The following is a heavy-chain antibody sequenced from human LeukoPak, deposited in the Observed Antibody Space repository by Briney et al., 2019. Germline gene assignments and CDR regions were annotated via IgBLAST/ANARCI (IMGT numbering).Heavy chain of an antibody. D-gene: IGHD3-22*01. CDR1: GFTFSSYW. CDR2: IKQDGSEK. J-gene: IGHJ4*02. Sequence: PGGSLRLSCAASGFTFSSYWMSWVRQAPGKGLERVANIKQDGSEKYYVDSVKGRFTISRGNAKNSLYLQMNSLRAEDTAVYYCAREGEDMIVYDYWGQGTLVTVSS. V-gene: IGHV3-7*01. CDR3: AREGEDMIVYDY.